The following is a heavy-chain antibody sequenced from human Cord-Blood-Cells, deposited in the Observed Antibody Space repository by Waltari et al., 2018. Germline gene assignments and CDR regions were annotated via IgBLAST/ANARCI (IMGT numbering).Heavy chain of an antibody. J-gene: IGHJ4*02. V-gene: IGHV1-2*06. CDR2: INPNSGGT. CDR1: GYTFTGNY. CDR3: AREEGIVLVVYAFDY. D-gene: IGHD2-8*02. Sequence: QVQLVQSGAEVTKPGASVKVSCKASGYTFTGNYMHRVRQAPGQGLEWMGRINPNSGGTNYAQKFQGRVTMTRDTSISTAYMELSRLRSDDTAVYYCAREEGIVLVVYAFDYWGQGTLVTVSS.